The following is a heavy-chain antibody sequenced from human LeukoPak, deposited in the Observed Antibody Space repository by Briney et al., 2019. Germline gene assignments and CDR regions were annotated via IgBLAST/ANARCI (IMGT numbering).Heavy chain of an antibody. D-gene: IGHD4-17*01. CDR3: ARVSGHDYGDYGYYFDY. CDR1: GGSISSGGYY. CDR2: IYYSGST. J-gene: IGHJ4*02. V-gene: IGHV4-31*03. Sequence: SETLTLTCTVSGGSISSGGYYWSWIRQHPGKGLEWIGYIYYSGSTYYNPSLKSRVTVSVDTSKNQFSLKLSSVTAADTAVYYCARVSGHDYGDYGYYFDYWGQGTLVTVSS.